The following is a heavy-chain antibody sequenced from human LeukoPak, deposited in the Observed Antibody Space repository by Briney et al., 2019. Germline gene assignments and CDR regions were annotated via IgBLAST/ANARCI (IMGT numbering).Heavy chain of an antibody. D-gene: IGHD2-2*02. J-gene: IGHJ6*02. CDR2: IKGSGDST. V-gene: IGHV3-23*01. CDR3: AKGEVVPAAIYGMDV. Sequence: GGSLRLSCAASGFTCSSYAMNWVRQAPGKGPEWVSLIKGSGDSTYYADSVRGRFTISRDNSKNTLYLQMNSLRGEDTAVYYCAKGEVVPAAIYGMDVWGQGTTVTVS. CDR1: GFTCSSYA.